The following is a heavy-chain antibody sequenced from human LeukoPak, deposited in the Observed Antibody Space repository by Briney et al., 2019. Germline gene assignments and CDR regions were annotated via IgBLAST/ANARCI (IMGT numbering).Heavy chain of an antibody. CDR2: IYYSGST. V-gene: IGHV4-59*01. D-gene: IGHD4-17*01. Sequence: SETLLLTFTVYRHCLIFYYCASVRQPPGKGLECLGYIYYSGSTNYSPSLKSRVTMSVATPKNHFSLKLTSVITADTAMYFCARVPYGESVDYWGQGTLVTVSS. CDR1: RHCLIFYY. J-gene: IGHJ4*02. CDR3: ARVPYGESVDY.